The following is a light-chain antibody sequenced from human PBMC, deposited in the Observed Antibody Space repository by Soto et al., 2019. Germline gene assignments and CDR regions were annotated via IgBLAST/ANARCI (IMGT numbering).Light chain of an antibody. CDR3: MQALQTPRT. V-gene: IGKV2-28*01. J-gene: IGKJ1*01. CDR1: QSLQHNNGNTL. CDR2: LGS. Sequence: EIVMTQSPLSLTVTPGEPASISCKSSQSLQHNNGNTLLDWYMQKPGQSPQLLIYLGSRRAPGAPDRVSGSGSGTDFTLRISTLEADDAAIYYCMQALQTPRTFGQGTKVDIK.